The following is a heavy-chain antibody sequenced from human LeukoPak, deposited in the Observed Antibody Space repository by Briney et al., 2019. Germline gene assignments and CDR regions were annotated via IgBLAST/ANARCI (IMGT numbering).Heavy chain of an antibody. CDR2: IIPIFGIA. CDR3: ARDDRSPNYYYYYGMDV. J-gene: IGHJ6*02. V-gene: IGHV1-69*04. CDR1: GGTFSSYA. Sequence: ASVKVSCKASGGTFSSYAISWVRQAPGQGLEWMGRIIPIFGIANYAQKSQGRVTITADKSTSTAYMELSSLRSEDTAVYYCARDDRSPNYYYYYGMDVWGQGTTVTVSS. D-gene: IGHD1-14*01.